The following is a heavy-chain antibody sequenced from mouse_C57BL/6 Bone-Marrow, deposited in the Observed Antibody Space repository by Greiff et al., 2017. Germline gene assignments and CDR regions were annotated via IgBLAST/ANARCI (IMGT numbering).Heavy chain of an antibody. J-gene: IGHJ4*01. V-gene: IGHV1-50*01. CDR3: AACPLYYGSKGDY. CDR2: IDPSDSYP. CDR1: GYTFTSYW. Sequence: QVQLQQPGAELVKPGASVKLSCKASGYTFTSYWLQWVKQRPGQGLEWIGEIDPSDSYPNYNQKFKGKATLTVDTSSSTAYMQLSSLTSEDSAVYYCAACPLYYGSKGDYWCQGTSVTVSS. D-gene: IGHD1-1*01.